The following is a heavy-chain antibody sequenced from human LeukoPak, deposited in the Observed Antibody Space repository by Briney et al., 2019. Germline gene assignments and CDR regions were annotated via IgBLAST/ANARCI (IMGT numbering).Heavy chain of an antibody. CDR3: ARENRHEVYDDYYDS. CDR2: IHYSGST. Sequence: SQTLSLTCTLSAGSITGYRWTWIRQPPGKGLDWIGYIHYSGSTNYNPSLKSRVSISMGTSKNKFSLHLSSVTAADTAVYYCARENRHEVYDDYYDSGGQGILVTVSS. CDR1: AGSITGYR. J-gene: IGHJ4*02. V-gene: IGHV4-59*01. D-gene: IGHD5/OR15-5a*01.